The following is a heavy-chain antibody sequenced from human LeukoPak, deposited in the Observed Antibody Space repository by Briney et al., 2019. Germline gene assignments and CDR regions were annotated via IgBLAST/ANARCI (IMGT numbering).Heavy chain of an antibody. CDR2: ISAYNGNT. Sequence: ASVKVSCKASGYTFTSYDIDWVRQATGQGLEWMGWISAYNGNTNYAQKFQGRVTMTTDTSTSTAYMEVRSLRSDDTAVYYCARIRRSENAFDIWGQGTMVTVSS. CDR1: GYTFTSYD. CDR3: ARIRRSENAFDI. J-gene: IGHJ3*02. V-gene: IGHV1-18*01.